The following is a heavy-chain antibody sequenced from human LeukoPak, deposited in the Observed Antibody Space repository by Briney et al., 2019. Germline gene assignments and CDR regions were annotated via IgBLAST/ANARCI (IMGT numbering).Heavy chain of an antibody. CDR1: GFTFSSYS. CDR2: ISSSSSTI. Sequence: GGSLRLSCAASGFTFSSYSMNWVRQAPGKGLEWVSYISSSSSTIYYADSVKGRFTISRDNAKNSLYLQMNSLRDEDTAEYYCARDNLGGDYGSSGFYHWGQGILVTVSS. D-gene: IGHD3-22*01. CDR3: ARDNLGGDYGSSGFYH. V-gene: IGHV3-48*02. J-gene: IGHJ4*02.